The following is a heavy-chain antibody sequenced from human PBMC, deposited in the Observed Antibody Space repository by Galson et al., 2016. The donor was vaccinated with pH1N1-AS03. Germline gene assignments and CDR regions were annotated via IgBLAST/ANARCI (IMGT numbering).Heavy chain of an antibody. Sequence: LSLTCSVSGAPITSGSHYWTWIRQLPGKGLEWIGYIYYSGTTKFNPSLATRVTMSVDRSMSQFSLNLMSVTAANTAVYYCARDGQLWPHYYPLDVWGQGTTVTVSS. CDR3: ARDGQLWPHYYPLDV. D-gene: IGHD3-22*01. J-gene: IGHJ6*02. V-gene: IGHV4-61*01. CDR1: GAPITSGSHY. CDR2: IYYSGTT.